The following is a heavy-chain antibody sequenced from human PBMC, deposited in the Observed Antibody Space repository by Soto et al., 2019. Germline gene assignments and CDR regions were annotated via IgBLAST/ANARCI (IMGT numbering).Heavy chain of an antibody. Sequence: PETLSLTCRVYGGSVGSGAYYWSWIRHPPGRGLEWIGYTLYSGRPIYNPSLQSLQSRVTISVDTSRNQFSLRLTSVTAADTALYYCARHDFYHRTFDIWGQGTLVTVSS. CDR2: TLYSGRP. J-gene: IGHJ3*02. CDR1: GGSVGSGAYY. CDR3: ARHDFYHRTFDI. V-gene: IGHV4-61*08. D-gene: IGHD3-3*01.